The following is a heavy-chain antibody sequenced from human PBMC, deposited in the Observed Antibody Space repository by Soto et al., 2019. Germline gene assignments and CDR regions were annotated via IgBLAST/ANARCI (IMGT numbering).Heavy chain of an antibody. V-gene: IGHV3-48*02. Sequence: EVQLVESGGGLVQPGGSLRLSCAAPGFNFSSYSMNWVRQAPGKGLEWVSYISSSSSTIYYADSVKGRFTISRDNAKNSLYLQMNSLRDEDTAVYYCARDRTYYYGSESYYNPTFDSWCQGTMVTVSS. D-gene: IGHD3-10*01. CDR1: GFNFSSYS. CDR3: ARDRTYYYGSESYYNPTFDS. J-gene: IGHJ3*02. CDR2: ISSSSSTI.